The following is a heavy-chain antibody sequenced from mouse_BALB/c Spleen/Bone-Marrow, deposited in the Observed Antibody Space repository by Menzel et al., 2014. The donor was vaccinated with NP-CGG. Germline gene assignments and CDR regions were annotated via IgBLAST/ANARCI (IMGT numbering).Heavy chain of an antibody. CDR1: GYTFTNYW. CDR2: INPSTGYT. D-gene: IGHD1-1*01. J-gene: IGHJ2*01. Sequence: QVQLKESGAELAKPGASVKMPCKASGYTFTNYWMHWVKQRPGQGLEWIGYINPSTGYTEYNQKFKDKATLTADKSSSTAYMQLSSLTSEDSAVYYCARVYYYGRDYWGQGTTLTVSS. V-gene: IGHV1-7*01. CDR3: ARVYYYGRDY.